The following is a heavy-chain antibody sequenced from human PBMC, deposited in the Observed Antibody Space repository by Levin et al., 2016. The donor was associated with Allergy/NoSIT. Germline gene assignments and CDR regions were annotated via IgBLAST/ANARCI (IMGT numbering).Heavy chain of an antibody. CDR3: ARGGYSGYDSKAVDY. Sequence: GESLKISCAASGFTFDNYAFHWVRQAPGKGLEWVAFISYDGSKKYYADSVEDRCTIARDNSKNTVFLQMSGLRPEDTAFYYCARGGYSGYDSKAVDYWGQGTLVTVSS. V-gene: IGHV3-30*04. D-gene: IGHD5-12*01. J-gene: IGHJ4*02. CDR1: GFTFDNYA. CDR2: ISYDGSKK.